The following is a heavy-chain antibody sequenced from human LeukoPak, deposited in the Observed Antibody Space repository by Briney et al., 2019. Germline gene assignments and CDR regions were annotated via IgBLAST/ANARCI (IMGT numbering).Heavy chain of an antibody. Sequence: GGSLRLSCAASGFTFCSYWMSWVRQAPGKGLEWVANIKQDGSEKYYVDSVKGRFTISRDNAKNSLYLQMNSLRAEDTAVYYCARVLWLYSSSWILGGFDIWGQGTMVTVSS. J-gene: IGHJ3*02. CDR1: GFTFCSYW. V-gene: IGHV3-7*01. D-gene: IGHD6-13*01. CDR3: ARVLWLYSSSWILGGFDI. CDR2: IKQDGSEK.